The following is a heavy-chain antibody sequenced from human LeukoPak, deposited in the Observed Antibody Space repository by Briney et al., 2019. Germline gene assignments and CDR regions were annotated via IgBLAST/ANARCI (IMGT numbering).Heavy chain of an antibody. CDR3: ARDRSSTYFDY. CDR2: ITRSGNTI. D-gene: IGHD2-2*01. CDR1: GFTFSSYE. Sequence: PGGSLRLSCAASGFTFSSYEMNWVRQSPGKGLEWISYITRSGNTIYYADSVKGRFTISRDNGKNSLYLQMNSLRAEDTAVYYCARDRSSTYFDYWAQGTPVTVSS. V-gene: IGHV3-48*03. J-gene: IGHJ4*02.